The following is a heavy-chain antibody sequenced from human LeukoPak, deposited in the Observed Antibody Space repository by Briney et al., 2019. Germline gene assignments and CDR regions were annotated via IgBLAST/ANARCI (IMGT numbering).Heavy chain of an antibody. D-gene: IGHD2-2*01. J-gene: IGHJ4*02. CDR1: GFTFSYAW. V-gene: IGHV3-15*01. CDR3: FRHLVVPGAGADY. CDR2: IKNKADDGTT. Sequence: GGSLRLSCASSGFTFSYAWMSWVRQAPGKGLEWVGRIKNKADDGTTDYAAPVKGRFTISRDDSKNTLYLQMDSLKTEDTAVYYCFRHLVVPGAGADYWGQGTLVTVSS.